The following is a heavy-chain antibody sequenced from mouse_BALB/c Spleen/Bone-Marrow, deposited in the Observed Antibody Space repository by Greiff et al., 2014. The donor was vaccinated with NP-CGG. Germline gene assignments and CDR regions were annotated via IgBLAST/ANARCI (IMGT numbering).Heavy chain of an antibody. J-gene: IGHJ3*01. CDR2: ISTYSGNT. CDR1: GYTFTDYA. Sequence: QVPLQQSGPELVRPGVSVKISCKGSGYTFTDYAMHWVKQSHAKSLEWIGVISTYSGNTNYNQKFKGKATMTVDKSSSTAYMELARLTSEDSAIYYCARGNRYDGAWFAYWGQGTLVTVSA. V-gene: IGHV1-67*01. D-gene: IGHD2-14*01. CDR3: ARGNRYDGAWFAY.